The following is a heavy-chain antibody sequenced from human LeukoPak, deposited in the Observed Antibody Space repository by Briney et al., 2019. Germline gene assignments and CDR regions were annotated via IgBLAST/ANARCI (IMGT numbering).Heavy chain of an antibody. D-gene: IGHD2-21*01. J-gene: IGHJ6*03. V-gene: IGHV3-23*01. CDR3: AKSGIVVVSRNYYYYMDV. Sequence: GGSLRLSCAASGFTFSGYAMSWVRQAPGKGLEWVSAISGSGGSTYYADSVKGRFTISRDNSKNTLYLQMNSLRAEDTAVYYCAKSGIVVVSRNYYYYMDVWGKGTTVTVSS. CDR2: ISGSGGST. CDR1: GFTFSGYA.